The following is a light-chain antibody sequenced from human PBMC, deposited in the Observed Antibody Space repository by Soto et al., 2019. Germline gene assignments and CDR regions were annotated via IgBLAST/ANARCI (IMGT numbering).Light chain of an antibody. CDR1: QSVTSSY. V-gene: IGKV3-20*01. CDR3: QQYGDSPLT. CDR2: GVS. Sequence: EIVFTQSPGTVSLSPGERATLSCRASQSVTSSYLAWYQQKPGQAPRLLIYGVSSRATGIPDRFSGSGAGTDFTLTISRLEPEDFAVYYCQQYGDSPLTFGGGTK. J-gene: IGKJ4*01.